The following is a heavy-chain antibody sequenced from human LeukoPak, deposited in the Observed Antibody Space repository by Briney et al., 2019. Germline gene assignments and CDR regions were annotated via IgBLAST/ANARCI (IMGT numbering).Heavy chain of an antibody. V-gene: IGHV4-39*07. Sequence: PSETLSLTCTVSGGSISNTNYFWGWIRQPPGKGLEWIGSIYYSGSTYYNLSLKSRVTISVDTSKNQFSLKLSSVTAADTAVYFCARAPVGLRITMAVVVWYNCFDPWGQGTLVTVSS. D-gene: IGHD3-22*01. CDR3: ARAPVGLRITMAVVVWYNCFDP. CDR1: GGSISNTNYF. CDR2: IYYSGST. J-gene: IGHJ5*02.